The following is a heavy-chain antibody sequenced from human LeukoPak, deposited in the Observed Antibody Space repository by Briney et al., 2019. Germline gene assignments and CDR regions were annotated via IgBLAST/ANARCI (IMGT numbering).Heavy chain of an antibody. CDR1: GVSISSYY. Sequence: PSETLSLTCTVSGVSISSYYWSWIRQPAGKGLEWIGYIYHTGSTSYSPSLKSRVTISADTSQNQFSLKLSSVTAADTAVYYCASRKLGNDYWGQGTLVTVSS. J-gene: IGHJ4*02. CDR2: IYHTGST. D-gene: IGHD7-27*01. V-gene: IGHV4-59*01. CDR3: ASRKLGNDY.